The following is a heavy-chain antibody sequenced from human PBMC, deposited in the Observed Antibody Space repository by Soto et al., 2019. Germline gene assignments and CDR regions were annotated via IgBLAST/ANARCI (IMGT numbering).Heavy chain of an antibody. J-gene: IGHJ5*01. V-gene: IGHV3-23*01. D-gene: IGHD1-26*01. CDR3: AKDAVSYNGKWDWFDS. Sequence: DVQLLESGGGLVQPGGSLTLSCAASRFIFSDYAMNWVRQAPGKGLQWVSSIGGGNTDRYYADSVKGRFIISRDNSKNTMYLQRNSLRDDDTAVYYGAKDAVSYNGKWDWFDSWGQGTLVIDS. CDR1: RFIFSDYA. CDR2: IGGGNTDR.